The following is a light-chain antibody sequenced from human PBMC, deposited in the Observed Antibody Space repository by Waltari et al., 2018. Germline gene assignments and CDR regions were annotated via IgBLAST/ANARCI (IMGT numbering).Light chain of an antibody. Sequence: DIVMTQSPDSLAVSLGERATINCKSSQSVLYSSDNRNYLAWYQQKPGPPPNLLIYWASTRESGVPDRFSGGGSGTDFTLTISSLQAEDVAVYYCQQYYITPLSFGGGTKVEIK. CDR3: QQYYITPLS. V-gene: IGKV4-1*01. CDR1: QSVLYSSDNRNY. J-gene: IGKJ4*01. CDR2: WAS.